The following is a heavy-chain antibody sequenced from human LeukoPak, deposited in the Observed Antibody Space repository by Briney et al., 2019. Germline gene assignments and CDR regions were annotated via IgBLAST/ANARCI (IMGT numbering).Heavy chain of an antibody. V-gene: IGHV3-66*01. CDR3: ARGRAVAGIDY. Sequence: PGGSLRLSCAASGFTVSSNYMSWVRQAPGKGLEWVSVIYSGGSTYYADSVKGRFTISRDNSKNTLYLQMNSLRAEDTAVYYCARGRAVAGIDYWGQGTLITVSS. D-gene: IGHD6-19*01. CDR2: IYSGGST. J-gene: IGHJ4*02. CDR1: GFTVSSNY.